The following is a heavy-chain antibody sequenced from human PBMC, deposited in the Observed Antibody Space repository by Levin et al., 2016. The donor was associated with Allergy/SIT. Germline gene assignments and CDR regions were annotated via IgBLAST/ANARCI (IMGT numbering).Heavy chain of an antibody. CDR2: INGAGTST. J-gene: IGHJ4*02. V-gene: IGHV3-21*06. D-gene: IGHD5-24*01. Sequence: GGSLRLSCAASGFTFSFAGMNWVRQAPGKGLEWISYINGAGTSTYFADSVEGRFSVSRDNGDNSLQLRMRSLRVEDSGIYYCARDWDGDAWRHDIWGQGTLVTVS. CDR3: ARDWDGDAWRHDI. CDR1: GFTFSFAG.